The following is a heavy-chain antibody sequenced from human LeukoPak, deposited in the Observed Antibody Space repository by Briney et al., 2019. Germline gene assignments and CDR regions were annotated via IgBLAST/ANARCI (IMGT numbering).Heavy chain of an antibody. J-gene: IGHJ4*02. D-gene: IGHD3-16*01. V-gene: IGHV1-18*01. Sequence: ASVKVSCKASGYTFTSYGISWVRQAPGQGLEWMGWISAYNSNTNYAQKLQGRVTMTSDTSTSTVSMALSSLRSEDTAVYYCAREGEAYYFDYWGQGTLVTVSS. CDR2: ISAYNSNT. CDR1: GYTFTSYG. CDR3: AREGEAYYFDY.